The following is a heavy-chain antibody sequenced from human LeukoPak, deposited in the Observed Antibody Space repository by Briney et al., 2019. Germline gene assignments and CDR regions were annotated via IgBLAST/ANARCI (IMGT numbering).Heavy chain of an antibody. CDR1: GGSISSGGYY. J-gene: IGHJ4*02. CDR3: ARENSSSSPAY. D-gene: IGHD6-13*01. CDR2: IYYSGST. Sequence: SETLSLTCTVSGGSISSGGYYWSWIRRHPGKGLEWIGYIYYSGSTYYNPSLKSRVTISVDTSKNQFSLKLSSVTAADTAVYYCARENSSSSPAYWGQGTLVTVSS. V-gene: IGHV4-31*03.